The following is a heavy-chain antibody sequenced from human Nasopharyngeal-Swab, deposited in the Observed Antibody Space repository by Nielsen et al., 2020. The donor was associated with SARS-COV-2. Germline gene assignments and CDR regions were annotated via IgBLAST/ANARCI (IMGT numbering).Heavy chain of an antibody. Sequence: ASVKVSCKASGYTFTGYYMHWVRQAPGQGLEWMGRINPNSGGTNYAQKFQGRVTMTRDTSISTAYMELSRLRSDDTAVYYCARSGSYSDVFDIWGQGTMVTVSS. D-gene: IGHD1-26*01. J-gene: IGHJ3*02. V-gene: IGHV1-2*06. CDR3: ARSGSYSDVFDI. CDR2: INPNSGGT. CDR1: GYTFTGYY.